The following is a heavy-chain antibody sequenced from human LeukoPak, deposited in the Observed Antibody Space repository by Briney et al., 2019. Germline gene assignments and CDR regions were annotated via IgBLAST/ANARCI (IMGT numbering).Heavy chain of an antibody. CDR1: GGSISSGGHY. V-gene: IGHV4-61*10. CDR3: ARDLAYCGGDCSDY. Sequence: SETLSLTCTVSGGSISSGGHYWSWIRQPAGKGLEWIGYIYYSGSTNYNPSLKSRVTISVDTSKNQFSLKLSSVTAADTAVYYCARDLAYCGGDCSDYWGQGTLVTVSS. J-gene: IGHJ4*02. D-gene: IGHD2-21*01. CDR2: IYYSGST.